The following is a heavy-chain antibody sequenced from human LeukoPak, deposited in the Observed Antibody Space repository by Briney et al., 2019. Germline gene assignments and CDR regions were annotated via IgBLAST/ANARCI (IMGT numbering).Heavy chain of an antibody. CDR2: ISGGGLT. V-gene: IGHV3-53*01. CDR3: ARVFGGDLLGYYFDS. J-gene: IGHJ4*02. CDR1: GFTVGTNY. D-gene: IGHD3-10*01. Sequence: GGSLRLSCAASGFTVGTNYVTWVRQAPGKGLEWVSFISGGGLTYFADSVKGRFTISRDYSKNTVYLQLNSLRADDTAMYFCARVFGGDLLGYYFDSWGQGTLVTVSS.